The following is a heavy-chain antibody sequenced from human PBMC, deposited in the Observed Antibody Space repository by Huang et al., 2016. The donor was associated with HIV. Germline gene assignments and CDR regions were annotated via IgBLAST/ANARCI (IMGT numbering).Heavy chain of an antibody. CDR1: GFIVSNYG. CDR2: IRNDGMKK. CDR3: ARGDYFDSSGYHPGHFDY. V-gene: IGHV3-33*04. Sequence: VQLIESGGGVVQPGKSLRLSCATSGFIVSNYGMHWVRQAPGKGLKWGALIRNDGMKKNYADDVRGRFTVGRDNANNTLFLQMSSLRVDDTAVYYCARGDYFDSSGYHPGHFDYWGQGILVTVSS. J-gene: IGHJ4*02. D-gene: IGHD3-22*01.